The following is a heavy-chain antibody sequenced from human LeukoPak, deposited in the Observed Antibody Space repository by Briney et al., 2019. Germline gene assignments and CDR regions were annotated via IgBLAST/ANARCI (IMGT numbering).Heavy chain of an antibody. D-gene: IGHD2-21*02. J-gene: IGHJ4*02. V-gene: IGHV3-7*01. Sequence: GGSLRLSCAASGFTFSSYWMSWVRQAPGKGLEWVANIKQDGSEKYYVDSVKGRFTISRDNAKNSLYLQMNSLRAEDTAVYYCAREVVTATADQFDYWGQGTLVTVS. CDR3: AREVVTATADQFDY. CDR1: GFTFSSYW. CDR2: IKQDGSEK.